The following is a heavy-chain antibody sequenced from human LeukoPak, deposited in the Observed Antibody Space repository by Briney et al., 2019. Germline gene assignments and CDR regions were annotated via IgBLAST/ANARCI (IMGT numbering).Heavy chain of an antibody. D-gene: IGHD2/OR15-2a*01. CDR2: IFPSGGEI. Sequence: AGSLTPSCHLAGSTLTTIATVWVRHPHGRGMEWVSSIFPSGGEIHYADSVRGRFTISRDNSKSTLSLQMNSLRAEDTAIYYCATYRQVLLPFESWGQGTLVTVSS. V-gene: IGHV3-23*01. CDR1: GSTLTTIA. CDR3: ATYRQVLLPFES. J-gene: IGHJ4*02.